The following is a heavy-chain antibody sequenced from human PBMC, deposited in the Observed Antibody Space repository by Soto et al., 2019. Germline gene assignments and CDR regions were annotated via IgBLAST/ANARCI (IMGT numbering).Heavy chain of an antibody. V-gene: IGHV1-2*02. Sequence: ASVKVSCKASGYTFTGYYMHWVRQAPGQGLEWMGWINPNSGGTNYAQKFQGRVTMTRDTSISTAYMELSRLGSDDTAVYYCARVEVTIFGVVIRDGYYYGMDVWGQGTTVTVSS. J-gene: IGHJ6*02. CDR3: ARVEVTIFGVVIRDGYYYGMDV. D-gene: IGHD3-3*01. CDR1: GYTFTGYY. CDR2: INPNSGGT.